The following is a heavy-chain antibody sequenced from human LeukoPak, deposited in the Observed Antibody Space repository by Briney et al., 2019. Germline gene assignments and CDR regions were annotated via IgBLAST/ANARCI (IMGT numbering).Heavy chain of an antibody. CDR1: GYTFTGYY. CDR2: INPNSGGT. V-gene: IGHV1-2*02. D-gene: IGHD3-22*01. Sequence: ASVKVSCKASGYTFTGYYMHWVRQAPGQGLEWMGWINPNSGGTNYAQKFQGRVTMTRDTSISTAYMELSRLRSDDTAVYHCARGGYYYDSSGDHAFDIWGQGTMVTVSS. CDR3: ARGGYYYDSSGDHAFDI. J-gene: IGHJ3*02.